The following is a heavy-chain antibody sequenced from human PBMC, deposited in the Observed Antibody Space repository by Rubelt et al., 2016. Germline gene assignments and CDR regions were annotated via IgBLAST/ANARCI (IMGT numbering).Heavy chain of an antibody. CDR2: INHSGST. J-gene: IGHJ6*02. D-gene: IGHD2-2*02. Sequence: QVQLQQWGAGLLKPSETLSLTCAVYGGSFSGYHWSWIRQPPGKGLEWIGEINHSGSTNYNPSLKRRVTISVATSKNQFSLKLSSVTAADTAVYYGARHAPPRGWPGYNGMDVWGQGTTVTVSS. CDR1: GGSFSGYH. V-gene: IGHV4-34*01. CDR3: ARHAPPRGWPGYNGMDV.